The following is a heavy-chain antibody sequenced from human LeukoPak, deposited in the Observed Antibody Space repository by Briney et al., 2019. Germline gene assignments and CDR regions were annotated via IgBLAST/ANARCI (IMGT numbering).Heavy chain of an antibody. CDR3: ARQEVEYSSSRWRYNYHGVDV. Sequence: SETLSLTCTVSGGSVISSSYYWGWVRQPPGRGLEWIGIIFYGGNTHYNPSLKNRVTISVDTSKNQFSLRLTSVTAADTAVYYCARQEVEYSSSRWRYNYHGVDVWGLGTTVTVSS. D-gene: IGHD6-6*01. CDR2: IFYGGNT. V-gene: IGHV4-39*01. J-gene: IGHJ6*02. CDR1: GGSVISSSYY.